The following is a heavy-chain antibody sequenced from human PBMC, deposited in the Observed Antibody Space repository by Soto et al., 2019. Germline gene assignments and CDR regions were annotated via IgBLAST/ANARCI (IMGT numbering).Heavy chain of an antibody. CDR2: ISSSGSTI. Sequence: GGSLRLSCAASGFTFSDYYMSWIRQAPGKGLEWVSYISSSGSTIYYADSVKGRFTISRDNAKNSLYLQMNSLRAEDTAVYYCARDSYRYCSGGSCFKTPDYFDYWGQGTLVTVSS. J-gene: IGHJ4*02. CDR1: GFTFSDYY. CDR3: ARDSYRYCSGGSCFKTPDYFDY. V-gene: IGHV3-11*01. D-gene: IGHD2-15*01.